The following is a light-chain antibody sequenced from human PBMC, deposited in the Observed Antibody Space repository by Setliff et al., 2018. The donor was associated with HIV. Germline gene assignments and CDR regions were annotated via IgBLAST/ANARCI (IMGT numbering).Light chain of an antibody. CDR2: GDS. CDR1: SSDVGKYDL. V-gene: IGLV2-23*01. Sequence: QSVLTQPASVSGSPGQSITISCIGSSSDVGKYDLVSWYQQYLGKAPRLIIYGDSERPSGVSNRFSGSKSGNTASLTISGLQADDEADYYCCSYTRGGTYVFGTGTKVTVL. CDR3: CSYTRGGTYV. J-gene: IGLJ1*01.